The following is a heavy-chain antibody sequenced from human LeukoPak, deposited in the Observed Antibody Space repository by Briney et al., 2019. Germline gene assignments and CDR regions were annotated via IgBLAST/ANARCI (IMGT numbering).Heavy chain of an antibody. J-gene: IGHJ4*02. CDR1: GLTFSSYS. V-gene: IGHV3-23*01. D-gene: IGHD3-16*01. CDR3: ANGAGSRYFDS. Sequence: GGSLRLSCAASGLTFSSYSMNCVRQAPGKGLEWVSAISSSGGSTFYADSVKGRFTISRDNSKKTLYLQMNSLRAEDTAVYYCANGAGSRYFDSWGQGTLVTVSS. CDR2: ISSSGGST.